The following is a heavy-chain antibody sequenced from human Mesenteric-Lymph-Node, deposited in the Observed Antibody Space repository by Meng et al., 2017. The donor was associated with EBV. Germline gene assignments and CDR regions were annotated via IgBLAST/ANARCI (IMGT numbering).Heavy chain of an antibody. J-gene: IGHJ5*02. CDR3: ARAPLYGDNDWFDP. V-gene: IGHV4-4*03. Sequence: EQLQESAPGLVKPPGTLSLPGAVSGGSISSSYWWIWVRQPPGKGLEWIGEIYHSGSTNYNPSLKSRVTISLDKSKNQFSLKLSSVTAADTAVYYCARAPLYGDNDWFDPWGQGTLVTVAS. CDR2: IYHSGST. CDR1: GGSISSSYW. D-gene: IGHD4-17*01.